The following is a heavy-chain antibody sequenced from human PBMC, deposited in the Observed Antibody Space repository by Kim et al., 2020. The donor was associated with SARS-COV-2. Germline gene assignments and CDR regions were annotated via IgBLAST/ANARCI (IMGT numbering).Heavy chain of an antibody. J-gene: IGHJ3*02. V-gene: IGHV1-69*01. Sequence: NYARRFQGTVTITADESTSTAYMELSSLRSEDTAVYYCARVIRWGDAFDIWGQGTMVTVSS. CDR3: ARVIRWGDAFDI. D-gene: IGHD3-16*01.